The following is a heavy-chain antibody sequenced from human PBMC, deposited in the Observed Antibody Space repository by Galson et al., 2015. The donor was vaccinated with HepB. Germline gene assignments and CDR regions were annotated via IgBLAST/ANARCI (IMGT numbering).Heavy chain of an antibody. D-gene: IGHD3-3*01. CDR1: GFTFSSYA. J-gene: IGHJ4*02. V-gene: IGHV3-30-3*01. CDR3: ARGEFLGVGSGYSDYFDY. Sequence: SLRLSCAASGFTFSSYAMHWVRQAPGKGLEWVAVISYDGSNKYYADSVKGRFTISRDNSKNTLYLQMNSLRAEDTAVYYCARGEFLGVGSGYSDYFDYWGQGTLVTVSS. CDR2: ISYDGSNK.